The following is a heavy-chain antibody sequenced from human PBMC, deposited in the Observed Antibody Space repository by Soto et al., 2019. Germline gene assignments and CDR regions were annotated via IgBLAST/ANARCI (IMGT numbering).Heavy chain of an antibody. Sequence: QVQLQESGPGLVKPSETLSLTCTVSGGSISSSYWSWIRQPPGKGLEWIGYMYDSGSTNYNPSLRSRVTISVDTSKKPFSLKLSSVTAADTAVYYCARGSGNYYYYGLDVWGQGTTVTVSS. CDR3: ARGSGNYYYYGLDV. D-gene: IGHD1-26*01. J-gene: IGHJ6*02. CDR2: MYDSGST. CDR1: GGSISSSY. V-gene: IGHV4-59*01.